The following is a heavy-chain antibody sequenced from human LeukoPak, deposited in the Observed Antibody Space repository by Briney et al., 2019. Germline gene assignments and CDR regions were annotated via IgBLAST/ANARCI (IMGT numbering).Heavy chain of an antibody. V-gene: IGHV3-66*01. J-gene: IGHJ2*01. D-gene: IGHD6-13*01. CDR2: IYSGGNT. Sequence: GGSLRLSCAASGFTVSGNYMSWVRQAPGKGLEWVSVIYSGGNTYFADSVKGRFAVSRDNSKNTLYLQMNSLRAEDTAVYYCTRTYHSPLSRHFDLWGRGTLVTVSS. CDR1: GFTVSGNY. CDR3: TRTYHSPLSRHFDL.